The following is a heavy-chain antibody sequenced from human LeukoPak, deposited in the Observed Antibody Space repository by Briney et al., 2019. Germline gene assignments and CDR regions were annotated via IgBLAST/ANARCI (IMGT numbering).Heavy chain of an antibody. J-gene: IGHJ4*02. CDR3: ARLRPRRAYSSSWYHSPYHYYFDS. CDR1: GGSISSYY. CDR2: IYYSGST. V-gene: IGHV4-59*08. D-gene: IGHD6-13*01. Sequence: SETLSLTCTVSGGSISSYYWSWIRQPPGKGLEWIGYIYYSGSTNYNPSLKGRVTISVDTSKNQFSLKLSSVTAADTAVYYCARLRPRRAYSSSWYHSPYHYYFDSWGQGALVTVSS.